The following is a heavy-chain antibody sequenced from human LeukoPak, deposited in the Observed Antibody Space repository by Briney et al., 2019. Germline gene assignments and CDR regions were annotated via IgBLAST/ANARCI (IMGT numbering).Heavy chain of an antibody. CDR2: IRYDGINK. J-gene: IGHJ4*02. CDR3: ARSYGGNYLDY. V-gene: IGHV3-30*02. Sequence: GGSLRLSCAASGFNFSSFGMHWVRQAPGKGLEWVTFIRYDGINKYYADSVKGRFTISRDNSGNTMYLQVNSLRPEDTAVYYCARSYGGNYLDYWGQGTLVTVSS. D-gene: IGHD4-23*01. CDR1: GFNFSSFG.